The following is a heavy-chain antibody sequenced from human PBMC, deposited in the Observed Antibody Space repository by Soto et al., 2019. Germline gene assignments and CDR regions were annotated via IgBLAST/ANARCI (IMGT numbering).Heavy chain of an antibody. D-gene: IGHD2-21*02. CDR1: GFTFSTYW. J-gene: IGHJ4*02. CDR2: IKQDESEE. V-gene: IGHV3-7*01. CDR3: ARDYCGGDCQLDY. Sequence: GGSLRLSCAASGFTFSTYWMRWVRHAPGRGLEWVANIKQDESEEYYVDSVKGRFTISRDNAKNSLYLQMNSLRAEDTAVYYCARDYCGGDCQLDYWGQGTLVTVSS.